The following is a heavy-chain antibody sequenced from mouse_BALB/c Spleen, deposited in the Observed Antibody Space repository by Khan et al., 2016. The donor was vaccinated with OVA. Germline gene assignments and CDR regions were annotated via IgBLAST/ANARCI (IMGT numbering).Heavy chain of an antibody. CDR2: IHPHIGET. CDR3: ARKNGSDFDY. J-gene: IGHJ2*01. Sequence: VQLKQSGPELVKPGASVKISCKASGYSFTGYFMNWVMQSHGKSLEWIGRIHPHIGETFYNQRFVDKATLTVDASSSTAHMELRSLASEDSAVYFCARKNGSDFDYWGQGTTLTVSS. D-gene: IGHD1-3*01. V-gene: IGHV1-20*02. CDR1: GYSFTGYF.